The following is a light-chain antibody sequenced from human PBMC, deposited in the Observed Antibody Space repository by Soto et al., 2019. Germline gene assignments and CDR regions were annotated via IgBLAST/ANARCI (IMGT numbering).Light chain of an antibody. CDR3: QQHHSLPLT. J-gene: IGKJ3*01. CDR1: QDIGNY. Sequence: DIQMTQSPSSLSASVGDRVTITCQASQDIGNYLNWYQQKPGKAPKILIYETPNMEIGVPSRFSGSGSGTDFSFTINSLQPEDIGTYYCQQHHSLPLTFGPGTKVDIK. CDR2: ETP. V-gene: IGKV1-33*01.